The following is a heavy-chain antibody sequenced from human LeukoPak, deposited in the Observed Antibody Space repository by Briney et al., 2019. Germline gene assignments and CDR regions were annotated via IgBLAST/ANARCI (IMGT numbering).Heavy chain of an antibody. D-gene: IGHD2-2*01. CDR1: GFIFSGYW. CDR2: INTDGSST. V-gene: IGHV3-74*01. CDR3: ARDRPTGASRVFLVQ. Sequence: GGSLRLSCAASGFIFSGYWMHWVRQAPGKGLVWVSRINTDGSSTTFADSVKGRFTISRDNAKNSLYLLMNSLRAEDTAVYYCARDRPTGASRVFLVQWGQGTLVTVSS. J-gene: IGHJ4*02.